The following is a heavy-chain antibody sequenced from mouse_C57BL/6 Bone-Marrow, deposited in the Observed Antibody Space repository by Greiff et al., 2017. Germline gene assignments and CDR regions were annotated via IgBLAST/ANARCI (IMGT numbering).Heavy chain of an antibody. Sequence: QVHVKQSGAELVRPGASVKLSCKASGYTFTDYYINWVKQRPGQGLEWIARIYPGSGNTYYNEKFKGKATLTAEKSSSTAYMQLSSLTSEDSAVYFCARQYSNYMFAYWGQGTLVTVSA. CDR2: IYPGSGNT. V-gene: IGHV1-76*01. J-gene: IGHJ3*01. CDR3: ARQYSNYMFAY. D-gene: IGHD2-5*01. CDR1: GYTFTDYY.